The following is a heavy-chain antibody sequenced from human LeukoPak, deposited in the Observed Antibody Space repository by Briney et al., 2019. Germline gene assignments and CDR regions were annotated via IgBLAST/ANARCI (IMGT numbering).Heavy chain of an antibody. CDR3: ARGLARFHGSASDY. CDR2: IYYSGSA. CDR1: GGSISSGDYY. D-gene: IGHD2-2*03. Sequence: SQTLSLTCTVSGGSISSGDYYWSWIRQPPGKGLEWIGYIYYSGSAYYNPSLKSRVTISVDTSKNQFSLKLSPVISSDAAVYYCARGLARFHGSASDYWGQGALVTVSS. V-gene: IGHV4-30-4*01. J-gene: IGHJ4*02.